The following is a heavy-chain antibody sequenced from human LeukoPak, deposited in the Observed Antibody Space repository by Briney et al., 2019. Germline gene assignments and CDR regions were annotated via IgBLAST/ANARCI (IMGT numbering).Heavy chain of an antibody. D-gene: IGHD6-19*01. J-gene: IGHJ6*02. Sequence: GASVKVSCKASGYTFISFTISWVRQAHGQGLEWMGWITAYNGNTNYAQKLQDRVTMTTDTSTSTAYMELRSLRSDDTAVYYCARVYTSGDWPYYYGMDVWGQGTTVTVSS. CDR2: ITAYNGNT. CDR3: ARVYTSGDWPYYYGMDV. CDR1: GYTFISFT. V-gene: IGHV1-18*01.